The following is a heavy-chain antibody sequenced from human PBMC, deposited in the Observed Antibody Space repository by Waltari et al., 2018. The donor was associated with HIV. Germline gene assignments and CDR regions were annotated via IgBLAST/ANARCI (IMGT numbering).Heavy chain of an antibody. CDR2: ISSNGGTI. D-gene: IGHD3-22*01. V-gene: IGHV3-11*01. J-gene: IGHJ3*02. CDR1: GFTFSDYF. CDR3: ARDKDTSSGSRWDGFDI. Sequence: SCAVSGFTFSDYFMNWIRQAPGKGLEWVSYISSNGGTIYYADSVKGRFTISRDNAKKSLYLQMNSLRAEDTAVYYCARDKDTSSGSRWDGFDIWGQGTMVTVSS.